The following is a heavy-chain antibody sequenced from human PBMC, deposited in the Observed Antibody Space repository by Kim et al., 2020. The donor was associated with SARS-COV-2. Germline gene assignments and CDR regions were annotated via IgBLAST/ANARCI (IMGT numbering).Heavy chain of an antibody. D-gene: IGHD5-12*01. CDR2: IYSGGSST. CDR1: GFTFSSSA. Sequence: GGSLRLSCAASGFTFSSSAMSWVCQAPGKGLGWVSIIYSGGSSTYYADSVKGRFTISRDPSEKTLYLHMNTLRAVDTAVYLCVKVCGYDGPVDYWG. CDR3: VKVCGYDGPVDY. J-gene: IGHJ4*01. V-gene: IGHV3-23*03.